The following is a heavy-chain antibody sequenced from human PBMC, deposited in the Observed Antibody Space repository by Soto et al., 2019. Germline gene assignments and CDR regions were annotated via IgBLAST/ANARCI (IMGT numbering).Heavy chain of an antibody. CDR1: GGSFSGYY. Sequence: QVQLQQWGAGLLKPSETLSLTCAVYGGSFSGYYWSWVRQPPGKWLEWIGEMNRDGSTNHNPSLKSRVTISADTSKNQFSLRLNSVTAADTAVYYCARGGRSGRVVLMVLWGQGSLVTVSS. V-gene: IGHV4-34*01. CDR2: MNRDGST. CDR3: ARGGRSGRVVLMVL. D-gene: IGHD2-8*01. J-gene: IGHJ4*02.